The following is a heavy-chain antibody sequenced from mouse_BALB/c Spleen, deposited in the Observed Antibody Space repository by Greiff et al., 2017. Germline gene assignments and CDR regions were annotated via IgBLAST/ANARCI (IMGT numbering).Heavy chain of an antibody. Sequence: EVNVVESGGDLVKPGGSLKLSCAASGFTFSSYGMSWVRQTPDKRLEWVATISSGGSYTYYPDSVKGRFTISRDNAKNTLYLQMSSLKSEDTAMYYCARHLHYAMDYWGQGTSVTVSS. V-gene: IGHV5-6*01. CDR1: GFTFSSYG. J-gene: IGHJ4*01. D-gene: IGHD2-1*01. CDR3: ARHLHYAMDY. CDR2: ISSGGSYT.